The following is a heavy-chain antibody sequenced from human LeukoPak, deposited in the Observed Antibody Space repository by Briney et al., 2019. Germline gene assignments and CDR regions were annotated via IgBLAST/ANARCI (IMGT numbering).Heavy chain of an antibody. CDR2: ISWSSGSI. Sequence: GGSLRLSCAASGFTFHDYAMHWVRQAPGKGLEWVPGISWSSGSIGYADSVKGRFTISRDNAKNSLYLQMNSLRAEDTALYYCAEDRTTSGANPDYWGQGTLVTVSS. J-gene: IGHJ4*02. V-gene: IGHV3-9*01. D-gene: IGHD4/OR15-4a*01. CDR3: AEDRTTSGANPDY. CDR1: GFTFHDYA.